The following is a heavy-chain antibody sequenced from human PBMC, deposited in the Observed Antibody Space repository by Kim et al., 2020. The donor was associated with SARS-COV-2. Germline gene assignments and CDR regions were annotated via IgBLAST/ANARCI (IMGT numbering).Heavy chain of an antibody. Sequence: SETLSLTCTVSGGSISSYYWSWIRQPAGKGLEWIGRIYTSGSTNYNPSLKSRVTMSVDTSKNQFSLKLSSVTAADTAVYYCARGDTLQEYYGMDVWGQGTTVTVSS. CDR3: ARGDTLQEYYGMDV. J-gene: IGHJ6*02. CDR1: GGSISSYY. CDR2: IYTSGST. V-gene: IGHV4-4*07.